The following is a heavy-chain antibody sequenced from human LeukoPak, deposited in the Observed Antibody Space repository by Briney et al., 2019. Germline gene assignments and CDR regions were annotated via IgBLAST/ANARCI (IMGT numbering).Heavy chain of an antibody. CDR3: ARGYSSGWYADAFDI. CDR1: GGSISSSSYY. CDR2: ICYSGST. D-gene: IGHD6-19*01. J-gene: IGHJ3*02. V-gene: IGHV4-39*07. Sequence: SETLSLTCTVSGGSISSSSYYWGWIRQPPGKGLEWIGSICYSGSTYYNPSLKSRVTISVDTSKNQFSLKLSSVTAADTAVYYCARGYSSGWYADAFDIWGQGTMVTVSS.